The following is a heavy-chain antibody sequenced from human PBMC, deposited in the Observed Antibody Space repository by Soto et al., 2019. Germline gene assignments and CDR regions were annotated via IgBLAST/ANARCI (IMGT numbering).Heavy chain of an antibody. D-gene: IGHD2-15*01. V-gene: IGHV3-23*01. CDR1: GFTFSSYA. CDR2: ISGSGGST. CDR3: ALREMGCSGGSCYSLPYYYYYMDV. Sequence: EVQLLESGGGLVQPGGSLRLSCAASGFTFSSYAMSWVRQAPGKGLEWVSAISGSGGSTYYADSVKGRFTISRDKSKNTVFLQMNSLRAEDTAVYYCALREMGCSGGSCYSLPYYYYYMDVWGKGTTVTVSS. J-gene: IGHJ6*03.